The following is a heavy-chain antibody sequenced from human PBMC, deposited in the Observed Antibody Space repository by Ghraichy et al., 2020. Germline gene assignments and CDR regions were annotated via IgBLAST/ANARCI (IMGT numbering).Heavy chain of an antibody. CDR3: ARGRVDFWSGYYHNNWFDP. D-gene: IGHD3-3*01. V-gene: IGHV4-34*01. CDR1: GGSFSGYY. CDR2: INHSGST. Sequence: SQTLSLTCAVYGGSFSGYYWSWIRQPPGKGLEWIGEINHSGSTNYNPSLKSRVTISVDTSKNHFSLKLSSVTAADTAVYYCARGRVDFWSGYYHNNWFDPWGQGTLVTVSS. J-gene: IGHJ5*02.